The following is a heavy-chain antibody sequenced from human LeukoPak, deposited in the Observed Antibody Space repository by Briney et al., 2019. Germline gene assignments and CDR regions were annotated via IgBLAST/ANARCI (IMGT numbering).Heavy chain of an antibody. V-gene: IGHV1-8*02. Sequence: ASVKVSCQASGYTFTDYYMHWVRQAPGQGLEWVGWINPNSGNTGYAQKFQGRVTMTRNTSISTAYMELSSLRSEDTAVYYCARGGYWGQGTLVTVSS. CDR3: ARGGY. CDR2: INPNSGNT. J-gene: IGHJ4*02. CDR1: GYTFTDYY.